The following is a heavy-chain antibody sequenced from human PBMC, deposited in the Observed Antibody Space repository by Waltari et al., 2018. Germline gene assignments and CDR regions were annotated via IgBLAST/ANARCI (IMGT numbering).Heavy chain of an antibody. V-gene: IGHV4-59*11. Sequence: QVQLQESGPGLVKPSETLSLVSRVPGDSLTNPYWSWVRPPPGKGLEWIGYIAYRGTTRYNPSLKSRATISVDTSKKQFSLRLGSVTAADTAIYYCARSYDFWSGYPLHYWGQGTLVTVSS. CDR1: GDSLTNPY. J-gene: IGHJ4*02. CDR2: IAYRGTT. D-gene: IGHD3-3*01. CDR3: ARSYDFWSGYPLHY.